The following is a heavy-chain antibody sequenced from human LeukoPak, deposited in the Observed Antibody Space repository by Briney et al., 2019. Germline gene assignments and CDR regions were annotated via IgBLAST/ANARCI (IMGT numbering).Heavy chain of an antibody. CDR3: ARAGVVYDSSGYYPKEFDY. J-gene: IGHJ4*02. D-gene: IGHD3-22*01. CDR1: GFTFSSYG. V-gene: IGHV3-33*01. Sequence: GGSLRLSCAASGFTFSSYGMHWVRQAPGKGLEWVAVIWYDGSNKYYADSVKGRFTISRDNSKNTLYLQMNSLRAEDTAVYYCARAGVVYDSSGYYPKEFDYWGQGTLVTVSS. CDR2: IWYDGSNK.